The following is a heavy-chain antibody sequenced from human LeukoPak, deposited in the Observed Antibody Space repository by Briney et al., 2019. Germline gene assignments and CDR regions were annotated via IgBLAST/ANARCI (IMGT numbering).Heavy chain of an antibody. Sequence: QTGRSLRLSCAASGFTFSSYGMHWVRQAPGKGLEWVAVISYDGSNKYYADSVKGRFTISRDNSKNTLYLQMNSLRAGDAAVYYCAKAPVTTCSGAYCYPFDYWSQGTLVTVSS. V-gene: IGHV3-30*18. J-gene: IGHJ4*02. CDR2: ISYDGSNK. D-gene: IGHD2-15*01. CDR1: GFTFSSYG. CDR3: AKAPVTTCSGAYCYPFDY.